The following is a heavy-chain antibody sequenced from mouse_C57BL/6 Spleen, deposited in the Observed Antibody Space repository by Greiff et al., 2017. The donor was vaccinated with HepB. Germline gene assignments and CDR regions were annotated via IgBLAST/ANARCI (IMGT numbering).Heavy chain of an antibody. CDR2: INPSSGYT. V-gene: IGHV1-7*01. J-gene: IGHJ4*01. Sequence: QVQLKHSGAELAKPGASVKLPCKASGYTFTSYWMHWVKQRPGQGLEWIGYINPSSGYTKYNQKFKDKATLTADKSSSTAYMQLSSLTYEDSAVYYCARDYYGSSFYAMDYWGQGTSVTVSS. CDR3: ARDYYGSSFYAMDY. CDR1: GYTFTSYW. D-gene: IGHD1-1*01.